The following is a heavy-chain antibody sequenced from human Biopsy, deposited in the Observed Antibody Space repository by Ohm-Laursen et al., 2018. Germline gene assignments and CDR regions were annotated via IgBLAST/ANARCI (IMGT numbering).Heavy chain of an antibody. CDR2: IYYSGST. Sequence: LRLSCSASGFTFSTYGMAWVRQAPGKGLEWIGYIYYSGSTNYNPSLKSRVTISVDTSKNKFSLRLNSVTAADTAVYYCARATNSTGWPYYYFYGMDVWGQGTTVTVSS. V-gene: IGHV4-59*01. J-gene: IGHJ6*02. CDR3: ARATNSTGWPYYYFYGMDV. D-gene: IGHD2/OR15-2a*01. CDR1: GFTFSTYG.